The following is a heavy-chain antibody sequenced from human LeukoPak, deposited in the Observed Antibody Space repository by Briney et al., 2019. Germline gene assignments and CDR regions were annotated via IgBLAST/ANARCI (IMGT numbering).Heavy chain of an antibody. Sequence: PSETLSLTCTVSGGSISSGSYYWSWIRQPAGKGLEWIGRIYTSGSTNYNPSLKSRLTISIDTSKNQFSLKLSSVTAADTAVYYCARQPAGDYCSGGSCYSLYFDYWGQGTLVTVSS. J-gene: IGHJ4*02. CDR3: ARQPAGDYCSGGSCYSLYFDY. CDR1: GGSISSGSYY. CDR2: IYTSGST. V-gene: IGHV4-61*02. D-gene: IGHD2-15*01.